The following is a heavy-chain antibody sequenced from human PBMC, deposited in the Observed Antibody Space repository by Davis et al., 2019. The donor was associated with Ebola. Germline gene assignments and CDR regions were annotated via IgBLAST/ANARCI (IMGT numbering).Heavy chain of an antibody. V-gene: IGHV1-2*04. D-gene: IGHD2-2*02. CDR1: GYTFTGYY. CDR3: ARGGCSSTSCYTTPSYYYGMDV. J-gene: IGHJ6*02. CDR2: INPNSGGT. Sequence: AASVKVSCKASGYTFTGYYMHWVRQAPGQGLEWMGWINPNSGGTNYAQKFQGWVTMTRDTSISTAYMELSRLRSDDTAVYYCARGGCSSTSCYTTPSYYYGMDVWGQGTTVTVSS.